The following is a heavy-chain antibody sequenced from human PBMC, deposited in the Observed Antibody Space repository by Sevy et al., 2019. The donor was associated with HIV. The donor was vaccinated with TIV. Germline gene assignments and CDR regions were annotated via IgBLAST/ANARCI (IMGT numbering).Heavy chain of an antibody. D-gene: IGHD6-13*01. CDR1: GFDVSNNY. V-gene: IGHV3-53*01. CDR3: ARDYSRRPGWFDP. J-gene: IGHJ5*02. Sequence: GGSLRLSCAGSGFDVSNNYMSWVRQAPGKGLEWVSIIYSCGTTYYADSVKGRFTISRDKSKNTVYLQMSSLRADDTAFYHCARDYSRRPGWFDPWGQGTLVTVSS. CDR2: IYSCGTT.